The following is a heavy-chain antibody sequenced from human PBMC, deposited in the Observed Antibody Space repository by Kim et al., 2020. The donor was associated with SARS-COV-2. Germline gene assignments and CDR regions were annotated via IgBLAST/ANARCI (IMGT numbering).Heavy chain of an antibody. V-gene: IGHV3-21*01. D-gene: IGHD2-2*01. CDR1: GFAFSRYS. J-gene: IGHJ4*02. Sequence: GWSLRLSCAASGFAFSRYSFHWVRQRPGKGLEWASSISGSGAYIFAADSLKGRFTISRDNAKNSLFLQMNSLRAEDTAVYYCARASLGDRSSWYFFDFWGQGALVTVSS. CDR2: ISGSGAYI. CDR3: ARASLGDRSSWYFFDF.